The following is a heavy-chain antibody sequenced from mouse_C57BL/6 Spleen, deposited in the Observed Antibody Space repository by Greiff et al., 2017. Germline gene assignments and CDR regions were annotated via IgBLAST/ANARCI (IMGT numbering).Heavy chain of an antibody. J-gene: IGHJ2*01. CDR1: GYTFTDYY. CDR3: ARWTVVATGDY. D-gene: IGHD1-1*01. CDR2: INPNNGGT. Sequence: EVQLQQSGPELVKPGASVKISCKASGYTFTDYYMNWVKQSHGKSLEWIGDINPNNGGTSYNQKFKGKATLTVDKSSSTAYMELRSLTSEDSAGYYCARWTVVATGDYWGQGTTLTVSS. V-gene: IGHV1-26*01.